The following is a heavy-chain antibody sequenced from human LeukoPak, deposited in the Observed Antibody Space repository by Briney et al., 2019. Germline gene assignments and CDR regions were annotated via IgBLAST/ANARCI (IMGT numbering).Heavy chain of an antibody. Sequence: PGGSLRLSCSASGFTFSTYWMSWVRQAPGKGLEWVANMKRDGSEIYYVDSVKGRLTISRDNSKNTLYLQMNSLRAEDTAVYYCAREGPRGNSQFDYWGQGTLVTVSS. CDR1: GFTFSTYW. CDR3: AREGPRGNSQFDY. V-gene: IGHV3-7*01. CDR2: MKRDGSEI. D-gene: IGHD2/OR15-2a*01. J-gene: IGHJ4*02.